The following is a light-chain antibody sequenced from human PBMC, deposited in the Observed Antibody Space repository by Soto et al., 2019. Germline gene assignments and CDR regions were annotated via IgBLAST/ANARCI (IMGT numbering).Light chain of an antibody. V-gene: IGLV3-21*04. CDR2: YDS. CDR1: NLGRKS. CDR3: QVWDSSSDHWV. Sequence: SYELTQPPSVSVAPGKTASITCGGNNLGRKSGHWYQQKPGQAPVLVIYYDSDRPSGIPERFSGSNSGNTATLTVSRVEAGDEADYYCQVWDSSSDHWVFGGGTKLTVL. J-gene: IGLJ3*02.